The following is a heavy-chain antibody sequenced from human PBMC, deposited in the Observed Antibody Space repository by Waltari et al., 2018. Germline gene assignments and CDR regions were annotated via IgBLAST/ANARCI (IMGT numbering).Heavy chain of an antibody. Sequence: VRLVESGGTVVQPGGPLRLSCTASGFSISDYYMDWLRQAPGKGLEGVGRYRYSAQGYSTDYGASVEGRFTILRDEAKKSLYLQMDRLRPEDTAVYFCSRAVFSSGYYFLDHWGQGTPVMVSS. CDR2: YRYSAQGYST. V-gene: IGHV3-72*01. CDR1: GFSISDYY. D-gene: IGHD3-22*01. J-gene: IGHJ4*02. CDR3: SRAVFSSGYYFLDH.